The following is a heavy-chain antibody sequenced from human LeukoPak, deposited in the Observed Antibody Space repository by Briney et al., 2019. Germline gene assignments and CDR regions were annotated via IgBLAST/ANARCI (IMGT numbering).Heavy chain of an antibody. Sequence: SETLSLTCTVSGGSISSYYWSWIRQPPGKGLEWIGYIYYSGSTNYNPSLKSRVTISVDTSKNQFSLKLSSVTAADTAVHYCARQNGDSWDIWGQGTMVTVSS. CDR3: ARQNGDSWDI. CDR2: IYYSGST. V-gene: IGHV4-59*08. CDR1: GGSISSYY. D-gene: IGHD2-15*01. J-gene: IGHJ3*02.